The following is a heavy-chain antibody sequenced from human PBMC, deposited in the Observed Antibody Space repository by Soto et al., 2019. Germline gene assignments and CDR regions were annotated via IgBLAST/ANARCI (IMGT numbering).Heavy chain of an antibody. CDR1: GYSISSSNW. CDR2: IYYSGTT. CDR3: ARSNYYYYGMDV. Sequence: PSETLSLTCAVSGYSISSSNWWGWIRQPPGKGLEWIGYIYYSGTTYYNPYLKSRVTMSVDTSKNQFSLNLSSVTAADTAMYYCARSNYYYYGMDVWGQGTTVTVSS. V-gene: IGHV4-28*01. J-gene: IGHJ6*02.